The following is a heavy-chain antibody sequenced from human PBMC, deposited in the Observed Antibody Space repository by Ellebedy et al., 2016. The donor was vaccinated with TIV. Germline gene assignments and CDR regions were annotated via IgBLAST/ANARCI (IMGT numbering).Heavy chain of an antibody. J-gene: IGHJ4*02. CDR1: GYTFTVYY. Sequence: AASVKVSCKASGYTFTVYYIHWVRQAPGQGLERMGWINPNSGATNYAQKFQGRVTMTRDTSISTAYMELRRLRSDDTAVYYCARGVTAAGGAYFDYWGQGTLITVSS. CDR3: ARGVTAAGGAYFDY. V-gene: IGHV1-2*02. CDR2: INPNSGAT. D-gene: IGHD6-13*01.